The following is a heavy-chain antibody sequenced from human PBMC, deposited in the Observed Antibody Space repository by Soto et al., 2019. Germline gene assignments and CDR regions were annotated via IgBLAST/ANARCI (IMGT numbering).Heavy chain of an antibody. D-gene: IGHD4-17*01. CDR1: GYTLTELS. Sequence: ASVKVSCTVSGYTLTELSMHWARQAPGKGLEWIGGFDPEDGETIYAQKIQCRVTMTEDTFTDADDMELRSLKSEDTAVYYWAIAHAAYGDYYFDYWGQGTLVTVSS. J-gene: IGHJ4*02. V-gene: IGHV1-24*01. CDR2: FDPEDGET. CDR3: AIAHAAYGDYYFDY.